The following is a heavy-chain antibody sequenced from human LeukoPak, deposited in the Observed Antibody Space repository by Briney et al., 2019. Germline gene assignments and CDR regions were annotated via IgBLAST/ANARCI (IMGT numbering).Heavy chain of an antibody. CDR1: GGSFSGYY. CDR2: INHSGST. V-gene: IGHV4-34*01. J-gene: IGHJ4*02. D-gene: IGHD6-13*01. CDR3: ARGRRVFGSSWYPGY. Sequence: SETLSLTCAVYGGSFSGYYWSWIRQPPGKGLEWIGEINHSGSTNYNPSLKSRVTISVDTSKNQFSLKLSSVTAADTAVYYCARGRRVFGSSWYPGYWGQGTLVTVSS.